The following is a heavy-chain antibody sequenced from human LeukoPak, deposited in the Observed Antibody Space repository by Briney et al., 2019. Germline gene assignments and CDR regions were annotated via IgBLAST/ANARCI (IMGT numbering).Heavy chain of an antibody. CDR3: ASPKEDSDYYFDY. CDR1: GGTFRNYA. Sequence: SVTVSCKASGGTFRNYAISWVRQAPGQGLEWMGGLIPLFGRAEYAQRFQGRVTITADESTNTAYMEVSSLTSEDTAVYYCASPKEDSDYYFDYWGQGTLVTVSS. D-gene: IGHD4-11*01. CDR2: LIPLFGRA. V-gene: IGHV1-69*13. J-gene: IGHJ4*02.